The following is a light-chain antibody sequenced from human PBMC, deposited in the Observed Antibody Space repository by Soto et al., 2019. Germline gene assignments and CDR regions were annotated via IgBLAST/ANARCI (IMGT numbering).Light chain of an antibody. CDR1: QSLLDSNLYKC. CDR2: LAY. J-gene: IGKJ5*01. Sequence: EIVMTQSPLSLPVTPGQPASISCRSSQSLLDSNLYKCFSWYLQKPGQSPHLLIYLAYHRASGVTARFSGSGSGSDFKLQISSVAAEDFAVYYCQQYGSSPITVGRGTRLDIK. V-gene: IGKV2-28*01. CDR3: QQYGSSPIT.